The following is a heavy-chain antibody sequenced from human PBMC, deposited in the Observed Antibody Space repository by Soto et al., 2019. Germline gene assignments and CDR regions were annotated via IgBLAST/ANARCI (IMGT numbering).Heavy chain of an antibody. D-gene: IGHD1-1*01. J-gene: IGHJ4*02. CDR3: ARGVLY. V-gene: IGHV4-31*03. CDR2: IFYSGTT. CDR1: GGSISSGGYF. Sequence: QVQLQESGPGLVKPSQTLSLTCTVSGGSISSGGYFWSWIRQPPGKGLGWIGNIFYSGTTYYNPSPXSXXTISVDTSKNQFSLKLSSVTAADTAVYFCARGVLYWGQGTLVTVSS.